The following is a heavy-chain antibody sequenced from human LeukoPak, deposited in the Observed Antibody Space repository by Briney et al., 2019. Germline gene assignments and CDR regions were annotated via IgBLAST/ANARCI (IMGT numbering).Heavy chain of an antibody. J-gene: IGHJ4*02. CDR3: ARDRRYSSSWYFDY. CDR1: GGSISSYY. CDR2: IYYSGST. Sequence: PSETLSLTCTVSGGSISSYYWSWIRQPPGKGLEWIGYIYYSGSTNYNPSPKSRVTISVDTSKNQFSLKLSSVTAADTAVYYCARDRRYSSSWYFDYWGQGTLVTVSS. D-gene: IGHD6-13*01. V-gene: IGHV4-59*01.